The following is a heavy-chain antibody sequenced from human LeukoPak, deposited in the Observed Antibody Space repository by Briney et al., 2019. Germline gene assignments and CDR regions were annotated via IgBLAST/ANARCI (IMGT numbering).Heavy chain of an antibody. CDR2: INHSGST. CDR3: ARGTKLIPTALRFLEWFPILDY. J-gene: IGHJ4*02. CDR1: GGSFSGYY. Sequence: PSETLSLTCAVYGGSFSGYYWSWIRQPPGKGLGWIGEINHSGSTNYNPSLKSRVTISVDTSKNQFSLKLSSVTAADTAVYYCARGTKLIPTALRFLEWFPILDYWGRGTLVTVSS. V-gene: IGHV4-34*01. D-gene: IGHD3-3*01.